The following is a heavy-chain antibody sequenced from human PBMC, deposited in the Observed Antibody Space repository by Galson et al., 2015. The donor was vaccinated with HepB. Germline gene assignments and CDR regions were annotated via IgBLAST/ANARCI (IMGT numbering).Heavy chain of an antibody. CDR2: ISDRGTYT. CDR3: GKDEVADTAIVIEH. V-gene: IGHV3-23*01. CDR1: GFTFNNYA. Sequence: SLRLSCAASGFTFNNYAMNWLRQAPGKGLEWLSVISDRGTYTAYADSVKGRFAISRDNSKDTVFLQMTSLGVEDTAVYFCGKDEVADTAIVIEHWGQGALGSVSS. J-gene: IGHJ1*01. D-gene: IGHD5-18*01.